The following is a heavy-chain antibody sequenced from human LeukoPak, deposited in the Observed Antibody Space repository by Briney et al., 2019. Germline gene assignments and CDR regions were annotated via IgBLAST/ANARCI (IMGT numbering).Heavy chain of an antibody. J-gene: IGHJ4*02. CDR3: ARSGGLQQLVLDY. CDR2: IYYSGST. D-gene: IGHD6-6*01. Sequence: PSETLSLTCTVSGGSISSSSYYWGWIRQPPGKGLEWIGSIYYSGSTYYNPSLRSRVTISVDTSKNQFSLKLSSVTAADTAVYYCARSGGLQQLVLDYWGQGTPVTVSS. CDR1: GGSISSSSYY. V-gene: IGHV4-39*01.